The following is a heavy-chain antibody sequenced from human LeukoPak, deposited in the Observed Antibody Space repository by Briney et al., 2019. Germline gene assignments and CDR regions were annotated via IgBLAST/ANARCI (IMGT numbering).Heavy chain of an antibody. Sequence: GGSLRLSCAASGFSFSSHGMSWVRQAPGKGLEWVSGIIGGAGSTYYADSVKGRFTISRDNSKNTLYLQMNSLRAEDTAVYYCTHGSMYQLDYWGQGTLATVSS. D-gene: IGHD2-2*01. CDR2: IIGGAGST. CDR3: THGSMYQLDY. CDR1: GFSFSSHG. V-gene: IGHV3-23*01. J-gene: IGHJ4*02.